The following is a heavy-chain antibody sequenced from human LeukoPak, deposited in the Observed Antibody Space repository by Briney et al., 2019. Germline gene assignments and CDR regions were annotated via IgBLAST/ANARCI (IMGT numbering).Heavy chain of an antibody. CDR3: AREGGTIFGP. Sequence: ASVKVSCKASGYTFTSYYKHWVRQAPGQGLEWMGIINPSGGSTSYAQMFQGRVTMTRDTSTSTVYMELSSLRSEDTAVYYYAREGGTIFGPWGQGTLVTASS. J-gene: IGHJ5*02. V-gene: IGHV1-46*01. CDR2: INPSGGST. D-gene: IGHD3-3*01. CDR1: GYTFTSYY.